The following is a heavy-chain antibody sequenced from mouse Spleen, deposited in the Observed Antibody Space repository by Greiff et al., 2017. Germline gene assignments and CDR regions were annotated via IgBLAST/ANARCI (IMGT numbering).Heavy chain of an antibody. CDR2: INPSTGYT. Sequence: QVHVKQSGAELAKPGASVKMSCKASGYTFTSYWMHWVKQRPGQGLEWIGYINPSTGYTEYNQKFKDKATLTADKSSSTAYMQLSSLTSEDSAVYYCAKYGYDEDYYAMDYWGQGTSVTVSS. V-gene: IGHV1-7*01. CDR3: AKYGYDEDYYAMDY. CDR1: GYTFTSYW. J-gene: IGHJ4*01. D-gene: IGHD2-2*01.